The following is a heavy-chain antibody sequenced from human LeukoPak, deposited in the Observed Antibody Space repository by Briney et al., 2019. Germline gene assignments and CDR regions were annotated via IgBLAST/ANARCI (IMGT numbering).Heavy chain of an antibody. CDR3: ARAGRDCGGDCYPPPLDY. CDR2: ISAYNGNT. J-gene: IGHJ4*02. Sequence: EASVKVSCKASGYTFTSYGISWVRQAPGQGLEWMGWISAYNGNTNYAQKLQGRVTMTTDTSASTAYMELSSLRSEDMAVYYCARAGRDCGGDCYPPPLDYWGQGTLVTVSS. CDR1: GYTFTSYG. V-gene: IGHV1-18*03. D-gene: IGHD2-21*02.